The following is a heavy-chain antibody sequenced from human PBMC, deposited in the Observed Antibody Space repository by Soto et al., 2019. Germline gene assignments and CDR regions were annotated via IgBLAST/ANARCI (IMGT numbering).Heavy chain of an antibody. CDR1: GFTFSNYS. V-gene: IGHV3-48*02. J-gene: IGHJ4*02. CDR2: ITGSRSTI. Sequence: GGSLRLSCAASGFTFSNYSMNWFRQAPGMGREWVSYITGSRSTIYYAASVRVRFTISRDNAKNSLYLQMNSLRDEDTAMYYCARAGHVPGALVDYWGQGSLVTVSS. CDR3: ARAGHVPGALVDY. D-gene: IGHD2-2*01.